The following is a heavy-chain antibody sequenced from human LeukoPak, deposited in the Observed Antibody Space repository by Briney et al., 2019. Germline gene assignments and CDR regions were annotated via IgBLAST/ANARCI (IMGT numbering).Heavy chain of an antibody. CDR3: ARWGLRGYYYYYMDV. CDR2: IYPGDSDT. Sequence: GESLEISCKGSGYSFTSYWIGWVRQMPGKGPEWMGIIYPGDSDTRYSPSFQGQVTISADKSISTAYLQWSSLKASDTAMYYCARWGLRGYYYYYMDVWGKGTTVTVSS. V-gene: IGHV5-51*01. D-gene: IGHD3-10*01. CDR1: GYSFTSYW. J-gene: IGHJ6*03.